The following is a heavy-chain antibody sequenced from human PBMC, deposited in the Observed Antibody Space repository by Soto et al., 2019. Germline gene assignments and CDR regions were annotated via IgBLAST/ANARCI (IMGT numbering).Heavy chain of an antibody. CDR2: ISGDGTGT. V-gene: IGHV3-23*01. J-gene: IGHJ5*02. Sequence: HPGGSLRLSCAASVFTFSSYAMSWVRQAPGKGLEWVSAISGDGTGTYYADSVKGRFAISRDNSRNTLYLQMSSLRAEDTALYYCVFYDVLTGYDHWGQGTLVTVSS. CDR1: VFTFSSYA. CDR3: VFYDVLTGYDH. D-gene: IGHD3-9*01.